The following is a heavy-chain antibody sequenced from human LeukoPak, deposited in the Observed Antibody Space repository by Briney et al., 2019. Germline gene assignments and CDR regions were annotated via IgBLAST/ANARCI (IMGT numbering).Heavy chain of an antibody. CDR3: ASGYIGSSWYPYYYYGMDV. CDR1: DGSISSHY. CDR2: IYYSGST. J-gene: IGHJ6*02. V-gene: IGHV4-59*11. D-gene: IGHD6-13*01. Sequence: SETLSLTCTVSDGSISSHYWSWIRQPPGKGLEWIGYIYYSGSTNYNPSLKSRVTISVDTSKNQFSLKLSSVTAADTAVYYCASGYIGSSWYPYYYYGMDVWGQGTTVTVSS.